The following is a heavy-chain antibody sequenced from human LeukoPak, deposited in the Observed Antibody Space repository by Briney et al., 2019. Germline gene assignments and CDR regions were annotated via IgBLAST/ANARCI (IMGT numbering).Heavy chain of an antibody. V-gene: IGHV1-8*03. CDR1: GYTFTSYD. CDR3: ARGGSDYCYYYYYMDV. D-gene: IGHD4-17*01. J-gene: IGHJ6*03. CDR2: MNPNSGNT. Sequence: ASVKVSCKASGYTFTSYDINWVRQATGQGLEWMGWMNPNSGNTGYAQKFQGRVTITRNTSISTAYMELSSLRSEDTAVYYCARGGSDYCYYYYYMDVWGKGTTVTVSS.